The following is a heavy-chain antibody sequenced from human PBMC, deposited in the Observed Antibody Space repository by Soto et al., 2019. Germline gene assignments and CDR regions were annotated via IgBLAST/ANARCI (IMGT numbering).Heavy chain of an antibody. CDR1: GGSFSGYY. CDR3: ASPGIAAAGISGYYYYYMDV. Sequence: PSETLSLTCAVYGGSFSGYYWSWIRQPPGKGLEWIGEINHSGSTNYNPSLKSRVTISVDTSKNQFSLKLSSVTAADTAVYYCASPGIAAAGISGYYYYYMDVWGKGTTVTVSS. CDR2: INHSGST. J-gene: IGHJ6*03. V-gene: IGHV4-34*01. D-gene: IGHD6-13*01.